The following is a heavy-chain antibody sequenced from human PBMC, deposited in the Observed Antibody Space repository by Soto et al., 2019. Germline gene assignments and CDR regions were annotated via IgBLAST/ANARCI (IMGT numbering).Heavy chain of an antibody. V-gene: IGHV1-18*01. CDR1: GYTFTSYG. Sequence: ASVKVSCKASGYTFTSYGISWVRQAPGQGLEWMGWISAYNGNTNYAQKLQGRVTMTTDTSTSTAYMELRSLRSDDTAVYYCARDVSPFHDYSNYLGYWGQGTLVTVSS. D-gene: IGHD4-4*01. CDR2: ISAYNGNT. CDR3: ARDVSPFHDYSNYLGY. J-gene: IGHJ4*02.